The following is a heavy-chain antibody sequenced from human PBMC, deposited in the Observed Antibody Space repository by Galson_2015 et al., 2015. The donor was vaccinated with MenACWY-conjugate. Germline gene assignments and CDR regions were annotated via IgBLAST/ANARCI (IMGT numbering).Heavy chain of an antibody. J-gene: IGHJ4*02. CDR3: ARDTTGIAVAGSDGIDY. CDR1: GGSFSGYY. D-gene: IGHD6-19*01. V-gene: IGHV4-34*01. CDR2: INHSGST. Sequence: SETLSLTCAVYGGSFSGYYWSWIRQPPGKGLEWIGKINHSGSTNYNPSLKSRVTISVDTSKNQFSLKLSSVTAADTAVYYCARDTTGIAVAGSDGIDYWGQGTLVTVSS.